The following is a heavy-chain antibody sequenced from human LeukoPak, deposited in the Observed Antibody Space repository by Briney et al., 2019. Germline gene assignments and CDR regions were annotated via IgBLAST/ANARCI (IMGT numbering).Heavy chain of an antibody. J-gene: IGHJ5*02. Sequence: GASVRVSCKVSGYILAELSIHWVRQAPGKGLEWMGGFDPEDGETIYAQNFQGRVTMTEDTSTDTAYMELSSLRSEDTAVYYCTTGRPSRYADWLATHNWFDPWGQGILVTVSS. CDR1: GYILAELS. V-gene: IGHV1-24*01. CDR2: FDPEDGET. D-gene: IGHD3-9*01. CDR3: TTGRPSRYADWLATHNWFDP.